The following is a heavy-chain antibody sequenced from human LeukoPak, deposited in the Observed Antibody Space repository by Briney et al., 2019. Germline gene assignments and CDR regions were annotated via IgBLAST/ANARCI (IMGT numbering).Heavy chain of an antibody. J-gene: IGHJ4*02. D-gene: IGHD2-15*01. CDR1: GGSVSSGSYY. CDR2: TYYSGST. V-gene: IGHV4-61*01. CDR3: AREFHCSGGSCFGYDY. Sequence: SETLSLTCTVSGGSVSSGSYYWSWIRQPPGKGLEWIGYTYYSGSTNYNPSLKSRVTISVDTSKNQFSLKLSSVTAADTAVYYCAREFHCSGGSCFGYDYWGQGTLVTVSS.